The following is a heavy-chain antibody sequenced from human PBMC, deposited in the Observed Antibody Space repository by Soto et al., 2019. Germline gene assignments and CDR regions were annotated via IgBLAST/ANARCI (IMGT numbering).Heavy chain of an antibody. CDR2: INPSGGRT. Sequence: GASVKVSCKASGNSFTTYYMHWVRQAPGQGLEWMGIINPSGGRTTYTQKFQGRVTMTRDTSTSTFHMELSSLTSEDTAVYYRAGLYHYDSSGYYDYWGQGTLVTVSS. J-gene: IGHJ4*02. V-gene: IGHV1-46*01. CDR3: AGLYHYDSSGYYDY. CDR1: GNSFTTYY. D-gene: IGHD3-22*01.